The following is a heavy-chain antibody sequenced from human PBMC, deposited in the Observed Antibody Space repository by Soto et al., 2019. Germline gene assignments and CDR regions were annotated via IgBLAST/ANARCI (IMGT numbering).Heavy chain of an antibody. CDR1: GYTFTSYD. Sequence: GASVKVSFKASGYTFTSYDITWLRQAPRQGPEWMGWISAYNGNTNYAQKLQGRVTMTTDTSASTAYMELRSLRSDDTALYYCAKSGGWYSAIDYWGQGTLVTVSS. V-gene: IGHV1-18*01. D-gene: IGHD6-19*01. J-gene: IGHJ4*02. CDR3: AKSGGWYSAIDY. CDR2: ISAYNGNT.